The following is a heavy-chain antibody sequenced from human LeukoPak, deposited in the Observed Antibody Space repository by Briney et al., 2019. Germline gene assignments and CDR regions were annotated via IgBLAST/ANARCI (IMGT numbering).Heavy chain of an antibody. Sequence: SETLSLTCTVSGGSISSSSYYWSWIRQPPGKGLEWIGEINHSGSTNYNPSLKSRVTISVDTSKNQFSLKLSSVTAADTAVYYCARASYSSSLWGFDYWGQGTLVTVSS. CDR3: ARASYSSSLWGFDY. V-gene: IGHV4-39*07. CDR2: INHSGST. CDR1: GGSISSSSYY. D-gene: IGHD6-6*01. J-gene: IGHJ4*02.